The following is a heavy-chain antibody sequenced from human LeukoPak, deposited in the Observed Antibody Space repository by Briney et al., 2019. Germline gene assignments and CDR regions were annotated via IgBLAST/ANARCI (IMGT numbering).Heavy chain of an antibody. D-gene: IGHD3-22*01. CDR2: IIPIFGTA. CDR1: GGTFSSYA. Sequence: ASVKVYCKASGGTFSSYAISWVRQAPGQGLEWMGGIIPIFGTANYAQKFQGRVTITADESTSTAYMELSSLRSEDTAVYYCARSSRYYDSSGLQAYYFDYWGQGTLVTVSS. J-gene: IGHJ4*02. V-gene: IGHV1-69*13. CDR3: ARSSRYYDSSGLQAYYFDY.